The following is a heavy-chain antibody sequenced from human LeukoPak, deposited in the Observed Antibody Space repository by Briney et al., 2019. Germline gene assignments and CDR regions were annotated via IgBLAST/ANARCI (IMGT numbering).Heavy chain of an antibody. Sequence: PSETLSLACSVSGGSINRGTHYWSWIRQPPGKGPEWIGRVYTTGNTNYNPSLWSRVTISVDTSKNQFSLRLSSVTAADTAVYYCARDRSYYSDTGADSWGQGILVIVSS. CDR2: VYTTGNT. J-gene: IGHJ5*01. CDR1: GGSINRGTHY. V-gene: IGHV4-61*02. D-gene: IGHD3-22*01. CDR3: ARDRSYYSDTGADS.